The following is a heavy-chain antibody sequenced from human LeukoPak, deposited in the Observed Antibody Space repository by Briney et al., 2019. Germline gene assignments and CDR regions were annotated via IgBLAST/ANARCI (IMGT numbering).Heavy chain of an antibody. CDR1: GYSFNKFG. CDR3: ARDPSNSVGSRIYFDY. J-gene: IGHJ4*02. CDR2: ISAYDGTT. D-gene: IGHD2-15*01. Sequence: ASVKVSCKAFGYSFNKFGVSWVRRAPGQGLEWMGWISAYDGTTKYAQNLQGRVTMTTDTSTTTAYMELRSLRSDDTAVYFCARDPSNSVGSRIYFDYWGQGTLITVSS. V-gene: IGHV1-18*01.